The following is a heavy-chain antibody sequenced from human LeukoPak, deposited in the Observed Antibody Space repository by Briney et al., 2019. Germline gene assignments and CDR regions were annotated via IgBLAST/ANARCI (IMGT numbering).Heavy chain of an antibody. J-gene: IGHJ3*02. V-gene: IGHV4-38-2*02. CDR3: AREGGYYDSSGYNDAFDI. CDR2: IYHSGST. Sequence: SETLSLTCTVSGYSISSGYYWGWIRQPPGKGLEWIGSIYHSGSTYYNPSLKSRVTISVDTSKNQFSLKLSSVTAADTAVYYCAREGGYYDSSGYNDAFDIWGQGTMVTVSS. D-gene: IGHD3-22*01. CDR1: GYSISSGYY.